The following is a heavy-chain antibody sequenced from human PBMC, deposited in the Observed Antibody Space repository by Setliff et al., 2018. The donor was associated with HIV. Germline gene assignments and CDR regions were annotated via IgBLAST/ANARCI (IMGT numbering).Heavy chain of an antibody. CDR2: INPNSGGT. J-gene: IGHJ3*02. V-gene: IGHV1-2*02. CDR1: GYTFTGYY. Sequence: GASVKVSCKASGYTFTGYYMHWVRQAPGQGLEWMGWINPNSGGTNYAQKFQGRVTMTRDTSISTAYMELSRLRSDDTAVYYCARAAGYSSSWHRYAFEIWGQGTMVTVSS. D-gene: IGHD6-13*01. CDR3: ARAAGYSSSWHRYAFEI.